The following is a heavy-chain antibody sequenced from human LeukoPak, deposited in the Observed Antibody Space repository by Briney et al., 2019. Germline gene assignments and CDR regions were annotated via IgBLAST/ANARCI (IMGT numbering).Heavy chain of an antibody. CDR1: GGSISSGGYY. CDR3: ARSGSYGDYRQHYFDY. V-gene: IGHV4-31*03. CDR2: IYYSGST. Sequence: SQTLPLTCTVSGGSISSGGYYWSWIRQHPGKGLEWIGYIYYSGSTYYNPSLKSRVTISVDTSKNQFSLKLSSVTAADTAVYYCARSGSYGDYRQHYFDYWGQGTLVTVSS. J-gene: IGHJ4*02. D-gene: IGHD4-17*01.